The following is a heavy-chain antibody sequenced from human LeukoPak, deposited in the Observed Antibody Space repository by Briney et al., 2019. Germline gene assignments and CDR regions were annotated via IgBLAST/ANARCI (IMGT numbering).Heavy chain of an antibody. CDR2: IYYSGST. Sequence: PSETLSLTCTVSGGSVSSYYWSWIRQPPGKGLEWIGYIYYSGSTNYNPSLKSRVTISVDTSKNQFSLRLSSVTAADTAVYDCARSDSGSSSSWGQGTLVTVSS. CDR3: ARSDSGSSSS. V-gene: IGHV4-59*02. CDR1: GGSVSSYY. J-gene: IGHJ5*02. D-gene: IGHD2-2*01.